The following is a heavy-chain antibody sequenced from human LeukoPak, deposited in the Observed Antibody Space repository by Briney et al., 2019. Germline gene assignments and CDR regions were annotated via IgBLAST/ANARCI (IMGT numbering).Heavy chain of an antibody. D-gene: IGHD3-22*01. J-gene: IGHJ4*02. CDR2: LSGRSNSI. V-gene: IGHV3-48*02. CDR3: ARDFRYHDTSGYYSFDY. CDR1: GFTFTTYG. Sequence: GGSLRLSCAASGFTFTTYGMNWVRQAPGKGLEWVSYLSGRSNSIYYAESVKGRFTISRDNAKNSLYLQMNSLRDEDTAVYYCARDFRYHDTSGYYSFDYWGQGTLVTVSS.